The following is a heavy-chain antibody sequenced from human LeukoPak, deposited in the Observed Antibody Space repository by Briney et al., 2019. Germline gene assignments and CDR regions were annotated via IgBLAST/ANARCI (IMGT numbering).Heavy chain of an antibody. J-gene: IGHJ4*02. D-gene: IGHD6-19*01. CDR2: IIPIFGAA. V-gene: IGHV1-69*05. CDR3: ARPRTVGGVDYFDY. CDR1: GGTFSRNA. Sequence: SVKVSCKASGGTFSRNAVSWVRQAPGQGLEWMGGIIPIFGAANYAQKYQGRVTITTDESTSTAYMELSSLRSEDTAVYYCARPRTVGGVDYFDYWGQGTLVTVSS.